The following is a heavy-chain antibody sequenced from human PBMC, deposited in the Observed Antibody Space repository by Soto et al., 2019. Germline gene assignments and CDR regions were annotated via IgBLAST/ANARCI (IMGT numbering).Heavy chain of an antibody. V-gene: IGHV3-23*01. Sequence: QPGGSLRLSCAASGFNFGSYAMSWVRQAPGKGLEWVSSISASGGTTYYADSVKGRFTISRDNSRDTLYLQMNSLRAEDTAVYYCAKDSLGSSGWYSLGYFDYWGQGTLVTVSS. D-gene: IGHD6-19*01. CDR2: ISASGGTT. J-gene: IGHJ4*02. CDR3: AKDSLGSSGWYSLGYFDY. CDR1: GFNFGSYA.